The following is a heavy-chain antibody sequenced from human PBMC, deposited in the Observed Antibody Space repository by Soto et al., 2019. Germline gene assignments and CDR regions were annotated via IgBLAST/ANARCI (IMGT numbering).Heavy chain of an antibody. CDR2: IYYSGST. D-gene: IGHD3-22*01. CDR1: GGSISSYY. Sequence: QVQLQESGPGLVKPSETLSLTCTVSGGSISSYYWSWIRQPPGKGLEWIGYIYYSGSTNYNPSLTSRVTISVDTSKNQFSLTLSSVPAADTAVYYCARILTMTMCMDVWGQGTTVTVSS. CDR3: ARILTMTMCMDV. V-gene: IGHV4-59*08. J-gene: IGHJ6*02.